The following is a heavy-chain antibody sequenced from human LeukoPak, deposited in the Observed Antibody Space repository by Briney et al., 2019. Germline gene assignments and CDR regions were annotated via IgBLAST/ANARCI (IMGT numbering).Heavy chain of an antibody. V-gene: IGHV3-30*04. CDR1: VITLSSCA. D-gene: IGHD1-7*01. CDR3: ARDPRGFITGTTWYYYMVV. Sequence: GGSLRLSCAASVITLSSCAMHWVRQAPGRGLERAAVISYDGSNKYYADSVKGRYTISKDHAKNSLYLQMNSLRAEDRAVYYCARDPRGFITGTTWYYYMVVWGKATKV. CDR2: ISYDGSNK. J-gene: IGHJ6*03.